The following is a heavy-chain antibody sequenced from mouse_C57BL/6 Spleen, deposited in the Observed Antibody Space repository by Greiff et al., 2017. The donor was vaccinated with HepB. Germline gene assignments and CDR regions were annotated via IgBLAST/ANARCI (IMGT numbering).Heavy chain of an antibody. D-gene: IGHD2-12*01. V-gene: IGHV14-4*01. Sequence: EVKLVESGAELVRPGASVKLSCTASGFNIKDDYMHWVKQRPEQGLEWIGWIDPENGDTEYASKFQGKATITADTSSNTAYLQLSSLTSEDTAVYYCTTLAYYKNYFDYWGQGTTLTVSS. CDR1: GFNIKDDY. J-gene: IGHJ2*01. CDR3: TTLAYYKNYFDY. CDR2: IDPENGDT.